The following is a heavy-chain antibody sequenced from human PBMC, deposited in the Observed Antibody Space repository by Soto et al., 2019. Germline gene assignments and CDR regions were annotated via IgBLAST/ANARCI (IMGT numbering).Heavy chain of an antibody. D-gene: IGHD3-10*01. CDR3: ARGWFGPDV. CDR2: IDKVGTDS. CDR1: EFTFSGRS. V-gene: IGHV3-74*01. J-gene: IGHJ6*03. Sequence: EVQLVESGGGLVQPGGSLRLSCAASEFTFSGRSVHWVRQAPGKGLVWVSGIDKVGTDSTYADSVKGRFTSSRDNAKNTVYLQMNSPRVKDTAGYFCARGWFGPDVWGKGTTVTVSS.